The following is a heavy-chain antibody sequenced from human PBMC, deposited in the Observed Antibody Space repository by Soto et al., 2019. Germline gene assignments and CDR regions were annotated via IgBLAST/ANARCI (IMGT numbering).Heavy chain of an antibody. CDR1: GFTFSSYA. Sequence: GGSLRLSCAASGFTFSSYAMHWVRQAPGKGLEYVSTISSNGGSTYYADSVKGRFTISRDSSKNTLYLQMGSLRAEDMAVYYCARGMGIAAGWPFDNWGQGTLVTVSS. CDR3: ARGMGIAAGWPFDN. V-gene: IGHV3-64*02. CDR2: ISSNGGST. J-gene: IGHJ4*02. D-gene: IGHD6-13*01.